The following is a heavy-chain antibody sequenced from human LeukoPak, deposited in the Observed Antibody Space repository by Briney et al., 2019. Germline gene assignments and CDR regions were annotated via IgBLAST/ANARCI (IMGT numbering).Heavy chain of an antibody. V-gene: IGHV3-23*01. Sequence: GGSLRLSCAASGFTFSSDAMSWVRQAPGQGLEWGSAISGSGGSTYYADSAKGRFTISRDNSKNTLYLQVNSLRAEDTAVYYCAKARGTTGPQKYYFDYWGQGTLVTVSS. J-gene: IGHJ4*02. CDR3: AKARGTTGPQKYYFDY. CDR1: GFTFSSDA. CDR2: ISGSGGST. D-gene: IGHD1-7*01.